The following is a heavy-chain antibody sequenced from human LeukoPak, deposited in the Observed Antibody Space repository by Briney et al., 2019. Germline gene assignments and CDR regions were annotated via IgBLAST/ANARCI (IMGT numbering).Heavy chain of an antibody. CDR3: ARDTRYCSSTSCPNWFDP. Sequence: PSETLSLTCAVYGGSFSGYYWSWIRQPPGKGLEWIGEINHSGSTNYNPSLKSRVTISVDTSKNQFSLKLSSVTAADTAVYYCARDTRYCSSTSCPNWFDPWGQGTLVTVSS. CDR1: GGSFSGYY. D-gene: IGHD2-2*01. V-gene: IGHV4-34*01. J-gene: IGHJ5*02. CDR2: INHSGST.